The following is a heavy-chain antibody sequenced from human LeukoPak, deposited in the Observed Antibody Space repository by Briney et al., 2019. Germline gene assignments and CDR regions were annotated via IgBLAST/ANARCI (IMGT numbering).Heavy chain of an antibody. CDR2: ISPNSGGT. Sequence: ASVKVSCKASGYTLTDYYMHWVRQAPGQGLEWMGWISPNSGGTNYAQNFQGRVTMTRDTSVSTAYMELSSLRSEDTAVYYCARGTKMATMYYFDYWGQGTLVTVSS. J-gene: IGHJ4*02. CDR3: ARGTKMATMYYFDY. CDR1: GYTLTDYY. D-gene: IGHD5-24*01. V-gene: IGHV1-2*02.